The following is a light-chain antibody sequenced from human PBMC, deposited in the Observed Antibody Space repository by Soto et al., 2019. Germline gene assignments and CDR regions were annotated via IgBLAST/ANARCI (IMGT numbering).Light chain of an antibody. CDR2: DVS. J-gene: IGKJ5*01. V-gene: IGKV3-11*01. CDR3: HQRQYWPPIT. CDR1: ESVTDY. Sequence: EIVLTQSPATLSLSPGERDTLSCRASESVTDYLAWYQQKPGQAPRLLVYDVSNRATGIPARFSGGGSGTDFTLTISNVEPEDFAVYYCHQRQYWPPITFGQGTRLEIK.